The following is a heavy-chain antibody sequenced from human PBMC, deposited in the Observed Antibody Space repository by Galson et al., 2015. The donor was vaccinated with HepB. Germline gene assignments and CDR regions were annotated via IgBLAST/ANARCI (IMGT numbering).Heavy chain of an antibody. Sequence: SLRLSCAASGFTFSSYAMHWVRQAPGKGLEWVAVISYDGSNKYYADSVRGRFTISRDNSKNTLYLQMNSLRAEDTAVYYCASLSDILTGYPYDAFDIWGQGTMVTVSS. CDR3: ASLSDILTGYPYDAFDI. V-gene: IGHV3-30-3*01. D-gene: IGHD3-9*01. CDR1: GFTFSSYA. CDR2: ISYDGSNK. J-gene: IGHJ3*02.